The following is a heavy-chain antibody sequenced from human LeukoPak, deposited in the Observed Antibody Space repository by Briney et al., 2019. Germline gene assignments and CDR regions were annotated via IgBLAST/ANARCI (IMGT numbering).Heavy chain of an antibody. CDR2: MYYSGST. D-gene: IGHD1-26*01. V-gene: IGHV4-59*01. Sequence: SETLSLTCAVSGGSIRSYYWNWVRQPPGKGLEWIGYMYYSGSTNYNPSLKSRVTISGDTSNDQFSLKLNSVTAADTAVYYCGGGGTYSQFDYWGQGTLVTVSS. CDR1: GGSIRSYY. J-gene: IGHJ4*02. CDR3: GGGGTYSQFDY.